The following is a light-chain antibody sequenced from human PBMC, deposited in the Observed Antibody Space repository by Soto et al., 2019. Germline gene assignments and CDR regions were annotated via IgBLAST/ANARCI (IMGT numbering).Light chain of an antibody. CDR2: AAS. J-gene: IGKJ1*01. Sequence: EIPTNQPTSSLSASGGDRVTITCRARQGISNYLAWYQQKPGKGPKLLIYAASTLQSGVPSRFSGSGSGTDFTLTISSLQPEDGATYYCQKYNGAPPWTFGPGTKVDI. CDR3: QKYNGAPPWT. CDR1: QGISNY. V-gene: IGKV1-27*01.